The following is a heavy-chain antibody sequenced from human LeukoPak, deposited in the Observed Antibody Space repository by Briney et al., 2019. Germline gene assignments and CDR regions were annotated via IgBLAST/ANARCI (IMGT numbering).Heavy chain of an antibody. J-gene: IGHJ4*02. Sequence: PGGSLRLSCAASGFTFSSYEMNWVRQAPGKGLEWVSYISSSGSTIYYSDSVKGRFTISRDNAKNSLYLQMNSLRAEDTAVYYCARDDHDSSGYYSNWGQGTLVTVSS. D-gene: IGHD3-22*01. CDR1: GFTFSSYE. CDR3: ARDDHDSSGYYSN. CDR2: ISSSGSTI. V-gene: IGHV3-48*03.